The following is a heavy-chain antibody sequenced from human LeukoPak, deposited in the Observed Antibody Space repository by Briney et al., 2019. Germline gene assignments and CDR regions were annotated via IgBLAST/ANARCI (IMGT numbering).Heavy chain of an antibody. J-gene: IGHJ3*02. V-gene: IGHV1-2*02. CDR1: GFTFSDYY. CDR2: INPNSGGT. D-gene: IGHD3-22*01. Sequence: GASVNVSCKASGFTFSDYYIHWIRQAPGQGLEWVGWINPNSGGTNYGQNFRGRVTMTRDTSISTASMDLTRLRSDDTAVYYCARVRYDRSGDPFDIWGQGTMVTVSS. CDR3: ARVRYDRSGDPFDI.